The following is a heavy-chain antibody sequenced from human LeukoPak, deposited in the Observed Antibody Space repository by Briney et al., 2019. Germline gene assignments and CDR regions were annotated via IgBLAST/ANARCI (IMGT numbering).Heavy chain of an antibody. V-gene: IGHV4-61*02. CDR3: ARGMKDYTSSIGY. J-gene: IGHJ4*02. D-gene: IGHD2-2*02. CDR2: IFASGST. CDR1: GVSISSRTYY. Sequence: SGTLCLSCAVSGVSISSRTYYWTCHRPPAGKGLEWIGRIFASGSTNYNVSLKSRVTISGDTSKNHFSLILTSVTAADTAVYYCARGMKDYTSSIGYWGQGTLVTVSS.